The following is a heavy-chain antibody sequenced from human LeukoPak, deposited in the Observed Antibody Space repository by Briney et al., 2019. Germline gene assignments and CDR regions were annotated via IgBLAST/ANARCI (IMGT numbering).Heavy chain of an antibody. Sequence: GGSLRLSCAASGFTFSSYAMSWVRQAPGKGLEWVSAISGSGGSTYYADSVKGRFTISRDNSKNTLYLQMNSLRAEDTAVCYCAKDSNSYDSSGFYLYYFDYWGQGTLVTVSS. CDR2: ISGSGGST. V-gene: IGHV3-23*01. CDR3: AKDSNSYDSSGFYLYYFDY. J-gene: IGHJ4*02. CDR1: GFTFSSYA. D-gene: IGHD3-22*01.